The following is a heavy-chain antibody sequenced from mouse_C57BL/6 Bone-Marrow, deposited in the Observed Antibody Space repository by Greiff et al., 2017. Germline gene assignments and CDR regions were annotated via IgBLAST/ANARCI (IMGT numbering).Heavy chain of an antibody. CDR3: AIRAWFAY. Sequence: QVQLQQPGAELVKPGASVKLSCKASGYTFTSYWMHWVKQRPGQGFEWIGMILPNSGSTNYNEKFKSKATLTVDKSSSKSYMQRSSLTSEDSAVYYCAIRAWFAYWGQGTLVTVSA. J-gene: IGHJ3*01. V-gene: IGHV1-64*01. CDR1: GYTFTSYW. CDR2: ILPNSGST.